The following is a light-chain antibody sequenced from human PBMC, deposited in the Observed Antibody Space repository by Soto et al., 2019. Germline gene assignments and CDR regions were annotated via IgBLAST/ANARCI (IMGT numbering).Light chain of an antibody. CDR2: ATS. J-gene: IGKJ5*01. V-gene: IGKV1-39*01. CDR3: QQSFTTPS. Sequence: DIQITQSPSSLSASVRDRVNITCRASQTVSSYLNWYQQKPGTVPKLLIYATSNLQSGVPSRFSGRGFGTDFTLTISSLQTEDFATYYCQQSFTTPSFGQGTRLEIK. CDR1: QTVSSY.